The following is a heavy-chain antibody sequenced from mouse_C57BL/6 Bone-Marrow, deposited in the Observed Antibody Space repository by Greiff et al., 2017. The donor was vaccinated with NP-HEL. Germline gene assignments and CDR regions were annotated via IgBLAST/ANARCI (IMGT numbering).Heavy chain of an antibody. J-gene: IGHJ2*01. CDR3: AREGPYYGSSYVRYYFDD. Sequence: QVQLQQPGAELVKPGASVKLSCKASGYTFTSYWMHWVKQRPGQGLEWIGMIHPNSGSTNYNEKFKSKATLTVDKSSSTAYMQLSSLTSEDSAVYYCAREGPYYGSSYVRYYFDDWGQGTTLTVSS. D-gene: IGHD1-1*01. V-gene: IGHV1-64*01. CDR2: IHPNSGST. CDR1: GYTFTSYW.